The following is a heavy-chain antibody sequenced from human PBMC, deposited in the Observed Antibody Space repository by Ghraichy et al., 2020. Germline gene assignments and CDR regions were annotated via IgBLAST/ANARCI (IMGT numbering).Heavy chain of an antibody. Sequence: GGSLRLSCAASGFTFSSYVLSWVRQAPGKGLEWVSAISGSGGSTYYPDSVKGRFTISRDNSNNTLDLQMNSLRAEDTAVYYCAKGIAAGTSTISYYYNGMDVWGQGTTVTVSS. CDR3: AKGIAAGTSTISYYYNGMDV. V-gene: IGHV3-23*01. CDR2: ISGSGGST. J-gene: IGHJ6*02. D-gene: IGHD6-13*01. CDR1: GFTFSSYV.